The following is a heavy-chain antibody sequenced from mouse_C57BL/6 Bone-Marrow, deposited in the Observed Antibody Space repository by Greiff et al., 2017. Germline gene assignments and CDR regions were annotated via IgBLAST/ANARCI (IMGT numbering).Heavy chain of an antibody. V-gene: IGHV1-55*01. D-gene: IGHD1-1*01. J-gene: IGHJ1*03. CDR2: IYPGSGST. Sequence: QVQLKQPGAELVKPGASVKMSCKASGYTFTSYWLTWVKQRPGQGLAWIGDIYPGSGSTNYNEKFKSKATLTVDTSSRTAYMQLSSLTSEDSAVYYCDTTVVVPHWYFDVWGTGTTGTVSS. CDR1: GYTFTSYW. CDR3: DTTVVVPHWYFDV.